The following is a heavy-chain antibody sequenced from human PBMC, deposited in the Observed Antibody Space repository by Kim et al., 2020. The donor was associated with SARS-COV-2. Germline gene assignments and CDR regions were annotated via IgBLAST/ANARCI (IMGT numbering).Heavy chain of an antibody. Sequence: SETLSLTCTVSVGPISSDYWTWIRQPPGKGLEWIGYIKNNGRRTNYNHSLRSRVAMLVDPSKSHFSLILSSVTAADTAVDFCARIPDITGWTFDSWGQGILVTV. V-gene: IGHV4-59*01. CDR1: VGPISSDY. CDR3: ARIPDITGWTFDS. D-gene: IGHD6-19*01. CDR2: IKNNGRRT. J-gene: IGHJ4*01.